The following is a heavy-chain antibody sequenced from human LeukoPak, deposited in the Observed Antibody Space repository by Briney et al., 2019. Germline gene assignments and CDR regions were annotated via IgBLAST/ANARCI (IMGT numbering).Heavy chain of an antibody. CDR1: GGSISSYY. V-gene: IGHV4-59*01. CDR2: IYYSGST. Sequence: SETLSLTCTVSGGSISSYYWSWIRQPPGKGLEWIGYIYYSGSTNYNPSLKSRVTISVDTSKNQFSLKLSSVTAADTAVYYCARGGKDYDYWGQGTLVTVSS. CDR3: ARGGKDYDY. J-gene: IGHJ4*02. D-gene: IGHD4-11*01.